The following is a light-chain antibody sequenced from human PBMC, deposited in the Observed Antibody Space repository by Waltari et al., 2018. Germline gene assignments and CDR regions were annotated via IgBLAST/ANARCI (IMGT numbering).Light chain of an antibody. CDR3: QSADTDFANHVL. CDR1: AFPRLY. Sequence: SYDLTQPPPVSVSPGQTARISCSGNAFPRLYSYWYQQKPGQAPLLLIYKDTQRASGIPERFSGSTSGTTVTLTISGVQAEDEADYYCQSADTDFANHVLFGGGTQLTVL. CDR2: KDT. V-gene: IGLV3-25*03. J-gene: IGLJ2*01.